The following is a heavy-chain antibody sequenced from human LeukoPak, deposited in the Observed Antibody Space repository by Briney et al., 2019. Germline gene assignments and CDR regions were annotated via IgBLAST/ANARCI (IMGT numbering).Heavy chain of an antibody. Sequence: SVKVSCKASGGTFSSYAISWVRQAPGQGLEWMGGIIPIFGTANYAQKFQGRVTITADESTSTAYVELSSLRSEDTAVYYCARDRHLYGSGSYYEDDYWGQGTLVTVSS. D-gene: IGHD3-10*01. CDR1: GGTFSSYA. CDR2: IIPIFGTA. V-gene: IGHV1-69*01. CDR3: ARDRHLYGSGSYYEDDY. J-gene: IGHJ4*02.